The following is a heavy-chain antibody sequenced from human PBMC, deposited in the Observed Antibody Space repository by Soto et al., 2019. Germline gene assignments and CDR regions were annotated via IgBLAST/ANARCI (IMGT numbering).Heavy chain of an antibody. CDR3: ARAKGGIDDY. Sequence: QVQLVQSGAEVKKPGSSVKVSCKASGGTFSSYTISWVRQAPGQGLEWMGRIIPILGIANYAQKFQGRVTITAEKSTSTAYMELSSLRSEDTAVYYCARAKGGIDDYWGQGTLVTVSS. D-gene: IGHD2-15*01. CDR2: IIPILGIA. CDR1: GGTFSSYT. J-gene: IGHJ4*02. V-gene: IGHV1-69*02.